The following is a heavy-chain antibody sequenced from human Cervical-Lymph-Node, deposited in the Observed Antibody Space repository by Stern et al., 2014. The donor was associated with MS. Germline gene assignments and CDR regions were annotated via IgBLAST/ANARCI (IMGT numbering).Heavy chain of an antibody. D-gene: IGHD6-19*01. V-gene: IGHV7-4-1*02. CDR1: GYTFSNYA. Sequence: QVQLVQSGSELKKPGASVKISCKASGYTFSNYAMNWVRQAPGQGLEWMGWINTNTGNPPYAQGFTGRFVFSLDTSVSTAYLHISSLKAEDTAVYYCARKACTSGCFWFDPWGQGTLVTVSS. CDR2: INTNTGNP. J-gene: IGHJ5*02. CDR3: ARKACTSGCFWFDP.